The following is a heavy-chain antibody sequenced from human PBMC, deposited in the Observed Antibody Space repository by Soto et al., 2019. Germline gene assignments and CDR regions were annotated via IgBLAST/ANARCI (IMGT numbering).Heavy chain of an antibody. CDR2: IYYIGST. Sequence: QVQLQESGPGLVKPSQTLSLTCTVSGGSISSGGYYWSWVRQHPGKGLEWIGYIYYIGSTYYNPSLKSRFTISVDTSKNQFSLKLSSVTAADTAVYYCAIQGELRGRFDYWGQGTLVTVSS. V-gene: IGHV4-31*03. D-gene: IGHD1-26*01. CDR1: GGSISSGGYY. J-gene: IGHJ4*02. CDR3: AIQGELRGRFDY.